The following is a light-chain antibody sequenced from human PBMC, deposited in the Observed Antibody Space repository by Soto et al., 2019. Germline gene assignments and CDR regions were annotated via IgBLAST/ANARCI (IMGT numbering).Light chain of an antibody. CDR3: QQADSLPLT. CDR2: SAS. V-gene: IGKV1D-12*01. J-gene: IGKJ4*01. Sequence: DIQMTQSPSSVSASVGDRVTITCRASHGISNYLTWYQQKPGKAPKLLIYSASTLHTGVPSRFSGSGSGTEFALTISGLRPDDFATYYCQQADSLPLTFGGGTKV. CDR1: HGISNY.